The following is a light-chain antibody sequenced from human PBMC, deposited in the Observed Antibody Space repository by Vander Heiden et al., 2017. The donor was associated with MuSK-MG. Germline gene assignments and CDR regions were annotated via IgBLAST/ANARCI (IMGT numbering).Light chain of an antibody. CDR2: DDT. J-gene: IGLJ2*01. Sequence: SYVLTQSPSVSVAPGQTARIICGGNNIGGKSVHWYQQKTGQAPVLFVYDDTDRTSGIPERFSGSNSGNTATLTISRVEVGDEADYYCQVWHGGNDNVAFGGGTKLTVL. CDR1: NIGGKS. CDR3: QVWHGGNDNVA. V-gene: IGLV3-21*02.